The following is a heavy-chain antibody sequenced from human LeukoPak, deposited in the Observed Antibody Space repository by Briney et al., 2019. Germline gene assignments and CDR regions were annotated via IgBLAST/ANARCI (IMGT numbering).Heavy chain of an antibody. CDR3: AKAMAYGSGTSMDV. CDR2: ISGSGGST. J-gene: IGHJ6*04. Sequence: GGSLRLSCAASGFTFSSYAMSWVRQAPGKGLEWVSAISGSGGSTYYADSVKGRFTISRDNSKNTLYLQMNSLRAEDTAVYYCAKAMAYGSGTSMDVWGKGTTVTVSS. V-gene: IGHV3-23*01. CDR1: GFTFSSYA. D-gene: IGHD3-10*01.